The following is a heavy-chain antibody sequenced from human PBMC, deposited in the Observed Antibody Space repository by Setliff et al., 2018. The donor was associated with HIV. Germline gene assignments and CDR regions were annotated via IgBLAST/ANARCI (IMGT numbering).Heavy chain of an antibody. CDR1: GYTFSNFD. V-gene: IGHV1-8*02. CDR2: MNPNSGNT. CDR3: ARGSPTAGDY. Sequence: ASVKVSCKASGYTFSNFDINWVRQATGQGLEWMGWMNPNSGNTGYAQNFQGRVTMTRNTSISTAYMELTSLRFEDTAVYYCARGSPTAGDYWGQGTLVTVSS. J-gene: IGHJ4*02.